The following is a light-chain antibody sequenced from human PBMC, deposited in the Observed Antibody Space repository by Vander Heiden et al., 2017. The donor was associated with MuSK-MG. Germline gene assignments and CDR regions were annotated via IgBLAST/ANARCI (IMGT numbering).Light chain of an antibody. CDR3: QQLNGYAYT. CDR1: QGISSY. V-gene: IGKV1-9*01. Sequence: IQLTQSPSSLSASVGDRVTITCRASQGISSYLAWYQQKPGKAPKLLIYAASTLQSRVPSRLSGSRSRTDFTLTMRSLHPEDFATYYCQQLNGYAYTFGQGTRLELK. CDR2: AAS. J-gene: IGKJ2*01.